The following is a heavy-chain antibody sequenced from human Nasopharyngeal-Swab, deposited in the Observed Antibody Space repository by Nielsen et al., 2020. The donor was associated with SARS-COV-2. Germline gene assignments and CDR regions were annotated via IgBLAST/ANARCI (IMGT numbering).Heavy chain of an antibody. CDR3: ARGGKAITFGGVIVYYFNY. Sequence: ASVKVSCKASGYTFTNYGIHWVRHAPGQRLEWMGWINTGNGNTKYSHKFQGSVTITRDTSASTAYMELSSLRSDATAVYYCARGGKAITFGGVIVYYFNYWGQGTLVTVSS. V-gene: IGHV1-3*04. D-gene: IGHD3-16*02. CDR2: INTGNGNT. J-gene: IGHJ4*02. CDR1: GYTFTNYG.